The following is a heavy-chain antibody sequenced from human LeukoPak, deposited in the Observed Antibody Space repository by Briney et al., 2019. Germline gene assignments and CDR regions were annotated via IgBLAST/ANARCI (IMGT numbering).Heavy chain of an antibody. J-gene: IGHJ4*02. Sequence: GGSLRLSCAASGFTFSSYGMHWVRQAPGKGLEWVAVIWYDGSNKYYADSVKGRFTISRDNSKNTLYLQMNSLRAEDTAVYYCARAPSIAVAGTPQYYFDYWGQGTLVTVSS. CDR2: IWYDGSNK. CDR3: ARAPSIAVAGTPQYYFDY. CDR1: GFTFSSYG. D-gene: IGHD6-19*01. V-gene: IGHV3-33*01.